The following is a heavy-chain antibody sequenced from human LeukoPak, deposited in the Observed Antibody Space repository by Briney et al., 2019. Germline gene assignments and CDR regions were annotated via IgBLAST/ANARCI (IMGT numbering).Heavy chain of an antibody. Sequence: ASVKVSCKASGYTFTSYGISWVRQAPGQGLEWMGWINPNSGGTNYAQKFQGRVTMTRDTSISTAYMELSRLRSDDTAVYYCAGFTMVRGADAFDIWGQGTMVTVSS. CDR2: INPNSGGT. J-gene: IGHJ3*02. CDR3: AGFTMVRGADAFDI. CDR1: GYTFTSYG. V-gene: IGHV1-2*02. D-gene: IGHD3-10*01.